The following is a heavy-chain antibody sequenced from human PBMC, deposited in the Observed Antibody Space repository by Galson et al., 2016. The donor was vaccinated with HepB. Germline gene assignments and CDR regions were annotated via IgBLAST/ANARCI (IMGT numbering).Heavy chain of an antibody. CDR3: ALYGSGSYSDTFDY. D-gene: IGHD3-10*01. CDR1: GGSISSGGYY. V-gene: IGHV4-31*03. Sequence: TLSLTCSVSGGSISSGGYYWSWIRQLPGKGLEWIGFIYYNGSTFYNPSLKSRLTISVDTSMNHFSLKLTSVTAADTAVYYCALYGSGSYSDTFDYWGQGTLVTVSS. CDR2: IYYNGST. J-gene: IGHJ4*02.